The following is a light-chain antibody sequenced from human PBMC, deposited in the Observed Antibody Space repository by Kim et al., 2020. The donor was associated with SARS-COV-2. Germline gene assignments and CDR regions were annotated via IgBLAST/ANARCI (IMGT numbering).Light chain of an antibody. V-gene: IGKV3-20*01. CDR3: QQYGSSPPYT. Sequence: PGERAALSCRASQSVRNTYLAGYQQKPGQAPRLLIYGASSRATGIPDRCSGSGSGTDFTLTITRLEPEDFAVYYCQQYGSSPPYTFGQGTKLEI. CDR1: QSVRNTY. CDR2: GAS. J-gene: IGKJ2*01.